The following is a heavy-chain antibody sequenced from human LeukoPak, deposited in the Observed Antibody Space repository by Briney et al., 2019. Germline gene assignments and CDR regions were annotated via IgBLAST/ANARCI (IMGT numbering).Heavy chain of an antibody. CDR3: ARGGRLGLNHDY. D-gene: IGHD1-1*01. CDR2: INRGSDTS. CDR1: GFTFSAYS. V-gene: IGHV3-48*04. J-gene: IGHJ4*02. Sequence: GGSLRLSCAASGFTFSAYSMNWVRQAPGKGPEWVSYINRGSDTSFYADSVKGRFTISRDNAKNSLYLQMNSLRAEDTAVYYCARGGRLGLNHDYWGQGTLVTVSS.